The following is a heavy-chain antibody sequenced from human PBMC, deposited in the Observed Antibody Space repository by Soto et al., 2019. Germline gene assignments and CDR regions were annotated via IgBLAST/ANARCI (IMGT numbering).Heavy chain of an antibody. D-gene: IGHD3-3*01. V-gene: IGHV4-4*07. CDR2: IYSSGNT. J-gene: IGHJ5*02. CDR1: GVTISGYY. Sequence: SETLSLTCSFSGVTISGYYWTCIRQPAGKGLEWIGRIYSSGNTKYNPSLQSRVTMSLDTSNNQFSLRLTSVTAADTAVYYCARGQRFYDWFEPWGQGTLVTVSS. CDR3: ARGQRFYDWFEP.